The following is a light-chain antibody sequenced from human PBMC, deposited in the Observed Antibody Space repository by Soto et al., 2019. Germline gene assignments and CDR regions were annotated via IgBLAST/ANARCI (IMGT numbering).Light chain of an antibody. V-gene: IGKV1-39*01. Sequence: DIPMTQSPSSLSASVGDRVTITCRASQSISSYLNWYQQKPGKAPKLLIYAASSLQSGVSSRFSGSGSGTDFTLTISSLQPEDFATYFCQKSYSTPYTFGQGTKLEIK. CDR1: QSISSY. CDR2: AAS. CDR3: QKSYSTPYT. J-gene: IGKJ2*01.